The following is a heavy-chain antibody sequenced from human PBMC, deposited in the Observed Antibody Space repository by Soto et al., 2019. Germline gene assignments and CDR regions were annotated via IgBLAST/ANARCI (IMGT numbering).Heavy chain of an antibody. CDR2: ISGSGGST. D-gene: IGHD3-22*01. CDR1: GFTFSSYA. V-gene: IGHV3-23*01. CDR3: TTDVPYASSGYYSDY. Sequence: VGSLRLSCAASGFTFSSYAMSWVRQAPGKGLEWVSAISGSGGSTYYADSVKGRFTISRDNSKNTLYLQMNSLRAEDTAVYYCTTDVPYASSGYYSDYWGQGTLVTVSS. J-gene: IGHJ4*02.